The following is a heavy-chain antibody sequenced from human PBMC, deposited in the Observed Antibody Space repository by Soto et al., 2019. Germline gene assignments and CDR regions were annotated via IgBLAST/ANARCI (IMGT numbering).Heavy chain of an antibody. J-gene: IGHJ4*02. CDR3: ARVWDAYCGGDCYYDY. Sequence: GASVQVSCKASGYTFTGYYMHWVRQAPGQGLEWMGWINPNSGGTNYAQKFQGWVTMTRDTSISTAYMELSRLRSDDTAVYYCARVWDAYCGGDCYYDYWGQGTLVTVSS. CDR2: INPNSGGT. D-gene: IGHD2-21*02. V-gene: IGHV1-2*04. CDR1: GYTFTGYY.